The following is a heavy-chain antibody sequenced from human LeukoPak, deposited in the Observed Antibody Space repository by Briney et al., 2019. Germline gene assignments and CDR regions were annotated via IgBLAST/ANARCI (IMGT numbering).Heavy chain of an antibody. V-gene: IGHV1-2*02. J-gene: IGHJ6*02. CDR3: ARGGKQWLVRYYYGVDV. CDR1: GYTFTDNY. Sequence: ASVKVPCKASGYTFTDNYIHWLRQAPGQGLEWMGWLNPDSAGTSYARKFQGRVSMTRDTSISTAYMELSGLTSDDTAIYYCARGGKQWLVRYYYGVDVWGQGTTVIVSS. D-gene: IGHD6-19*01. CDR2: LNPDSAGT.